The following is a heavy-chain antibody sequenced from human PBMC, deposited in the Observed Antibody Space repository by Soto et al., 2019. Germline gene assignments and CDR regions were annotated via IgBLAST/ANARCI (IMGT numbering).Heavy chain of an antibody. CDR2: ISYDGSNK. Sequence: QVQLVESGGGVVQPGRSLRLSCAASGFTFSSYGMHWVRQAPGKGLEWVAVISYDGSNKYYADSVKGRFTISRDNSKNTLYLQMNSLRAEDTAVYYCAKVNGVVATDNDAFDIWGQGTMVTVSS. J-gene: IGHJ3*02. D-gene: IGHD2-15*01. CDR1: GFTFSSYG. V-gene: IGHV3-30*18. CDR3: AKVNGVVATDNDAFDI.